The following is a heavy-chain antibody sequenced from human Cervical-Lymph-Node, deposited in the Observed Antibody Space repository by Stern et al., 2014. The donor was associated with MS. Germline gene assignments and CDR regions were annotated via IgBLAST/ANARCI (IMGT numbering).Heavy chain of an antibody. Sequence: EVKLVESGGGLIQPGGSLRLSCAASGFTVSSNYMSWVRQAPGKGLEWVSIIYSGGSTYYADSVKGRFTISRDNSKNTLYLQMNSLRAEDTAVYYCARDSSGYNYFDFWGQGTLVTVSS. CDR2: IYSGGST. V-gene: IGHV3-53*01. D-gene: IGHD3-22*01. CDR1: GFTVSSNY. CDR3: ARDSSGYNYFDF. J-gene: IGHJ4*02.